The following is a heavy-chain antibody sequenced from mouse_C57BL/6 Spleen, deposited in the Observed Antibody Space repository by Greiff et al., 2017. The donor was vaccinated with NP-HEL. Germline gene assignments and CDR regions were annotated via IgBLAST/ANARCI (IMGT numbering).Heavy chain of an antibody. J-gene: IGHJ2*01. D-gene: IGHD1-1*01. CDR2: IDHSERDT. Sequence: QVQLQQPGAELVRPGSSVKLSCKASGYTFTSYWMHWVKQRPIQGLEWIGNIDHSERDTHYNQKFKDKATLTVAPSSSTAYMQLSSLTSEDSAVYYGARSASYYYCSSYDYWGQGTTLTVSS. CDR1: GYTFTSYW. CDR3: ARSASYYYCSSYDY. V-gene: IGHV1-52*01.